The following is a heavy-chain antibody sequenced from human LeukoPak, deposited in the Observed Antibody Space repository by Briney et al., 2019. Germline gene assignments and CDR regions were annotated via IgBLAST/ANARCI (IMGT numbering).Heavy chain of an antibody. D-gene: IGHD3-9*01. V-gene: IGHV3-74*01. J-gene: IGHJ4*02. Sequence: GGSLRLSCAASGFTLSGNWMHWVRQAPGKGLVWVSRINSDGSSTSYADSVKGRFTISRDNAKNTLYLQMNSLRAEDTAVYYCAIKYYDILTGYSPLPDYWGQGTLVTVSS. CDR3: AIKYYDILTGYSPLPDY. CDR1: GFTLSGNW. CDR2: INSDGSST.